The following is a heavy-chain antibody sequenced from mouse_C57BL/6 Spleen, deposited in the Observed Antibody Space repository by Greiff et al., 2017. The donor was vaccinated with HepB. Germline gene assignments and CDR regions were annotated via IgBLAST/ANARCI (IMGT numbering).Heavy chain of an antibody. V-gene: IGHV5-17*01. D-gene: IGHD2-5*01. Sequence: EVKLVESGGGLVKPGGSLKLSCAASGFTFSDYGMHWVRQAPEKGLEWVAYISSGSSTIYSADTVKGRFTISRDNAKNTLFLQMTSLRSEDTAMYYCARPPYYSNYDWYFDVWGTGTTVTVSS. CDR2: ISSGSSTI. J-gene: IGHJ1*03. CDR1: GFTFSDYG. CDR3: ARPPYYSNYDWYFDV.